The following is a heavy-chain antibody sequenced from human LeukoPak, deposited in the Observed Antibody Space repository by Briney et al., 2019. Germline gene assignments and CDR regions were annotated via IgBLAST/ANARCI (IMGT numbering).Heavy chain of an antibody. J-gene: IGHJ6*03. Sequence: GGSLRLSCAASGFTLSSYWMSWVRQAPGKGLEWVANIKQDESEKYYVDSVKGRFTISRDNAKNSLYLQINSLRAEDTAVYYCARLRYHDFWSGYWKYYYYMDVWGKGTTVTVSS. V-gene: IGHV3-7*01. D-gene: IGHD3-3*01. CDR2: IKQDESEK. CDR1: GFTLSSYW. CDR3: ARLRYHDFWSGYWKYYYYMDV.